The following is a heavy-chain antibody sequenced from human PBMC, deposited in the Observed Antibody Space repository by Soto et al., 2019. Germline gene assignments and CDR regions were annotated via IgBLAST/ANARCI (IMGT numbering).Heavy chain of an antibody. CDR3: ARVGVDYYDSSGYYATFDY. Sequence: SETLSLTCTVSGGSISSYYLSWIRQPPGKGLEWIGYIYYSGSTNYNPSLKSRVTISVDTSKNQFSLKLSSVTAADTAVYYCARVGVDYYDSSGYYATFDYWGQGTLVTVSS. D-gene: IGHD3-22*01. CDR2: IYYSGST. V-gene: IGHV4-59*01. J-gene: IGHJ4*02. CDR1: GGSISSYY.